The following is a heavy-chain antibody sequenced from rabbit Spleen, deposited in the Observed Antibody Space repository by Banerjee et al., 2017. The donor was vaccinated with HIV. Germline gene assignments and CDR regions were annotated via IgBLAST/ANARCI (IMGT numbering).Heavy chain of an antibody. Sequence: QQHLEESGGGLVQPEGSLALTCKASGFSFSSSDYICWVRQAPGKGLEWIACINAATGKPVYATWAKGRFTISRTSSTTVTLRMTSLTAADRAAYFCARDLVGVIGWNFYLWGQGTLVTVS. CDR3: ARDLVGVIGWNFYL. J-gene: IGHJ3*01. V-gene: IGHV1S45*01. CDR1: GFSFSSSDY. D-gene: IGHD1-1*01. CDR2: INAATGKP.